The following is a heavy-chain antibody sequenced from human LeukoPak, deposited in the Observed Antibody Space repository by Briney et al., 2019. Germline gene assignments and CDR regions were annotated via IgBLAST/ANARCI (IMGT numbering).Heavy chain of an antibody. J-gene: IGHJ4*02. CDR1: GFTFSSYA. D-gene: IGHD4-17*01. CDR3: ASRATVTTFFDY. V-gene: IGHV3-23*01. Sequence: PGGSLRLSCAASGFTFSSYAMNWVRQAPGKGLEWVSAISGAGGSTYFADFVKGRFTISRDNSKNTLYLRMNSLRAEDTAVYYCASRATVTTFFDYWGQGTLVTVSS. CDR2: ISGAGGST.